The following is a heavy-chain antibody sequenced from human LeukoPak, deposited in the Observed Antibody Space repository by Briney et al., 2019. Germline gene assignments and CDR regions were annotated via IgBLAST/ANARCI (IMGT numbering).Heavy chain of an antibody. CDR3: ARDQMFPTDPGNFDY. Sequence: GASVKLSCKASGYTFTSYGISWVRLAPGQGLEWMGWISAYNGNTNYAQKLQGRVTMTTDTSTSTAYMELRSLRSDDTAVYYCARDQMFPTDPGNFDYWGQGTLVTVSS. CDR2: ISAYNGNT. CDR1: GYTFTSYG. J-gene: IGHJ4*02. D-gene: IGHD3-10*02. V-gene: IGHV1-18*01.